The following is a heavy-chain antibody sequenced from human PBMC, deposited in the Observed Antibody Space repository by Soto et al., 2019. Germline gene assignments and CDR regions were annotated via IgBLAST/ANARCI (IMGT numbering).Heavy chain of an antibody. J-gene: IGHJ6*03. D-gene: IGHD6-6*01. CDR3: ARRMSSSQFYYYMDV. Sequence: QVQLEQSGAEVKKPGASVKVSCKASGYTFTSHNIVWVRQASGQELEWVGGMNPNSGNADYARKFQGRVTMTSDTTISTAYIELSSLTSEDTAVYYCARRMSSSQFYYYMDVWGKGTTVTVSS. CDR2: MNPNSGNA. V-gene: IGHV1-8*01. CDR1: GYTFTSHN.